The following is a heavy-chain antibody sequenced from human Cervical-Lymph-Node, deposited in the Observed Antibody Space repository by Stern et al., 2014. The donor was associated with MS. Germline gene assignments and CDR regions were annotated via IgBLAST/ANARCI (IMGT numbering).Heavy chain of an antibody. CDR1: GGSMKSRSYY. V-gene: IGHV4-39*01. D-gene: IGHD2-2*01. J-gene: IGHJ6*02. CDR3: ARSQDIVVVSAATVEGYYYFGMDV. CDR2: GYYDGST. Sequence: QVQLVESGPGLVKPSGTLSLTCTISGGSMKSRSYYWVWIRQPPGKGLEWIGSGYYDGSTYYTPPLAIRFTIPEDAPKNLFSLHLSSATAADTAVYYCARSQDIVVVSAATVEGYYYFGMDVWGQGTTVTVSS.